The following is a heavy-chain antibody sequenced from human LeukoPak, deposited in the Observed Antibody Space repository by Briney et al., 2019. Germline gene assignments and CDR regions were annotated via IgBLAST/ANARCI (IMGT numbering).Heavy chain of an antibody. D-gene: IGHD4-23*01. V-gene: IGHV3-23*01. Sequence: GGSLRLSCAASGFIFSSYAMNWVRQAPGKGLEWVSTISGGDTSTFYEDSVKGRFTISRDNSKNTLYLQMNNLRAEDTAVYYCAKNLNGGNTHSDYWGQGTLVTVSS. CDR2: ISGGDTST. CDR3: AKNLNGGNTHSDY. J-gene: IGHJ4*02. CDR1: GFIFSSYA.